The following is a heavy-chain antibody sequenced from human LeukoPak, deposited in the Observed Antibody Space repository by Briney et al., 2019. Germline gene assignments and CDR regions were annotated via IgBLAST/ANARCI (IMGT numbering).Heavy chain of an antibody. CDR2: ISYDGSNK. CDR3: ARAPTTVTSEYFQH. D-gene: IGHD4-17*01. Sequence: GRSLRLPCAASGFTFSSYAMHWVRQAPGKGLEWVAVISYDGSNKYYADSVKGRFTISRDNSKNTLYLQMNSLRAEDTAVYYCARAPTTVTSEYFQHWGQGTLVTVSS. CDR1: GFTFSSYA. J-gene: IGHJ1*01. V-gene: IGHV3-30*01.